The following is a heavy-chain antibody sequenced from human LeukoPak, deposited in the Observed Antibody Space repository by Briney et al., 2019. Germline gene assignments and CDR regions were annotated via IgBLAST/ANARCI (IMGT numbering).Heavy chain of an antibody. CDR3: TRTENDILTGYTPSYYFDY. V-gene: IGHV3-49*03. D-gene: IGHD3-9*01. CDR2: IRSKAYGGTT. Sequence: GGSLRLSCTASGFTFGDYAMSWFRQAPGKGLEWVGFIRSKAYGGTTEYAASVKGRFTISRDDSKSIAYLQMNSLKTEDTAVYYCTRTENDILTGYTPSYYFDYWGQGTLVTVSS. J-gene: IGHJ4*02. CDR1: GFTFGDYA.